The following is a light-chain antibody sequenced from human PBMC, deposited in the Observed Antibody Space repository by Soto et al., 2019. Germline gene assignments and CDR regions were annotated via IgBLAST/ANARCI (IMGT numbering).Light chain of an antibody. CDR1: QTISVN. V-gene: IGKV3-15*01. CDR2: AAS. Sequence: ETVMTQSPATLSVSPGAGVTLSCRASQTISVNLAWYQQKPGQAPGLLIYAASTRATGIPARFSGSGSGTEFTLTISSLQSGDSAVYYCQQYNNWPRTFGQGTKVEIK. J-gene: IGKJ1*01. CDR3: QQYNNWPRT.